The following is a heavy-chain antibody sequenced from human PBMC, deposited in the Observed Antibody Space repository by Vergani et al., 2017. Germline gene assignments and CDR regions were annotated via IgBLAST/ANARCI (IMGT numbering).Heavy chain of an antibody. V-gene: IGHV4-38-2*01. J-gene: IGHJ2*01. CDR1: GYSIGSGFF. CDR2: IHNRGKT. Sequence: QVKLQESGPGLLKPLQTLSLTCSVSGYSIGSGFFWAWIRQSPGEGLQWLTSIHNRGKTYHNQSLKSRVSVSLDTSKNRFSLNLTSVTATDTAVYYCARSQGDYWYFDLWGPGSLVTVSS. D-gene: IGHD2-21*01. CDR3: ARSQGDYWYFDL.